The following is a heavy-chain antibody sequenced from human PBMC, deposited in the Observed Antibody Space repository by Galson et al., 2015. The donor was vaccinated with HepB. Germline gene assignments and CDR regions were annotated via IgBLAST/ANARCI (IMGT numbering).Heavy chain of an antibody. Sequence: SLRLSCAASGFTFSSYAMHWVRQAPGKGLEWVAVISYDGSNKYYADSVKGRFTISRDNSKNTLYLQMNSLRAEDTAVYYCARDPTVYCSGGSCYPGYYYYGMDVWGQGTTVTVSS. J-gene: IGHJ6*02. D-gene: IGHD2-15*01. CDR3: ARDPTVYCSGGSCYPGYYYYGMDV. CDR2: ISYDGSNK. CDR1: GFTFSSYA. V-gene: IGHV3-30*04.